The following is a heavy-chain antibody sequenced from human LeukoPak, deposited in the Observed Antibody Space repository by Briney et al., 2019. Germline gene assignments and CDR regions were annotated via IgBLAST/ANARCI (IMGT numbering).Heavy chain of an antibody. V-gene: IGHV4-61*02. CDR2: IYTSGST. Sequence: SETLSLTCTVSGGSISSSSYYWGWIRQPRGKGLEWIGRIYTSGSTNYNPSLKSRVTISVDTSKNQFSLKLSSVTAADTAVYYCARVPAGPWGQGTLVTVSS. CDR3: ARVPAGP. CDR1: GGSISSSSYY. D-gene: IGHD2-2*01. J-gene: IGHJ5*02.